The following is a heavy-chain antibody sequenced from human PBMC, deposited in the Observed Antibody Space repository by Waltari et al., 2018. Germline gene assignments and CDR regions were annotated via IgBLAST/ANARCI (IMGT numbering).Heavy chain of an antibody. CDR3: ATSGGDHDYGDHGGY. J-gene: IGHJ4*02. D-gene: IGHD4-17*01. CDR1: GYSFTSYW. V-gene: IGHV5-51*01. CDR2: IYPGCSDT. Sequence: EVQLVQSGAEVKKPGESLKISCKGSGYSFTSYWIGWVRQMPGKGLEWMGIIYPGCSDTRHSPSVQGQVTIAADKSISTAYLQWSSLKASDTAMYYCATSGGDHDYGDHGGYWGQGTLVTVSS.